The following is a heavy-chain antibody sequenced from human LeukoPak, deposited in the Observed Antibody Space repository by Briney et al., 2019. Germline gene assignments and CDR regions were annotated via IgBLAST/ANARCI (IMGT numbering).Heavy chain of an antibody. D-gene: IGHD3-3*01. V-gene: IGHV3-30*18. J-gene: IGHJ4*02. CDR2: ISYDGTNK. CDR1: GFXFSSYG. CDR3: AKDLNYDFWSGLGN. Sequence: GGSLRLSCAVSGFXFSSYGIHWVRQAPGKGLEWMAVISYDGTNKYYADSVKGRFTISRDNSKNTLYLQMNSLRAEDTAVYHCAKDLNYDFWSGLGNWGQGTLVTVSS.